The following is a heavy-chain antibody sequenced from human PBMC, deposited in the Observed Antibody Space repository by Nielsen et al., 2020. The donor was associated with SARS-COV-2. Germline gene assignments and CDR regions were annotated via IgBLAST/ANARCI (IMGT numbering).Heavy chain of an antibody. CDR2: ISGNGGST. CDR3: GREISDTTITD. V-gene: IGHV3-23*01. Sequence: GESLKISCAASGFTFSGYAMSWVRQAPGKGLEWVSAISGNGGSTYYADSVKGRFTISRDNSKNTLYLQMNSLKTEDTAVYYCGREISDTTITDWGQGTLVTVSS. CDR1: GFTFSGYA. J-gene: IGHJ4*02. D-gene: IGHD3-9*01.